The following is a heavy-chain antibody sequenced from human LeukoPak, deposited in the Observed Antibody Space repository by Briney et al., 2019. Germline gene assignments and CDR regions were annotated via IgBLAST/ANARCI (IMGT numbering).Heavy chain of an antibody. D-gene: IGHD5-12*01. Sequence: ASVKVSCKASGYTFTGYYMHWVRQASGQGLEWMGWINPNSGGTNYAQKFQGRVTMTRNTSISTAYMELSSLRSEDTAVYYCTSGYDRTALDYWGQGTLVTVSS. CDR2: INPNSGGT. CDR3: TSGYDRTALDY. CDR1: GYTFTGYY. V-gene: IGHV1-2*02. J-gene: IGHJ4*02.